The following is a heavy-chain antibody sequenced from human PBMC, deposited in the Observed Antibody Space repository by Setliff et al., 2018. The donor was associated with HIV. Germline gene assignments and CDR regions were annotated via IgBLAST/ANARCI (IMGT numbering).Heavy chain of an antibody. D-gene: IGHD3-3*01. CDR2: VYHSGTT. Sequence: KTSETLSLTCAVSGYSISTAYYWGWIRQPPGKGLEWIGSVYHSGTTYYNPSLKSLVTISVDMSNNQFSLKVTSVTAADTAVYYCMRGRSITIFGVAYFDFWGQGTQVTVSS. CDR3: MRGRSITIFGVAYFDF. V-gene: IGHV4-38-2*01. J-gene: IGHJ4*02. CDR1: GYSISTAYY.